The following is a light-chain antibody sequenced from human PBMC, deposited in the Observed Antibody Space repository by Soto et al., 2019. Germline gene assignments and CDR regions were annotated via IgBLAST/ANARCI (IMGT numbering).Light chain of an antibody. CDR2: GAS. CDR3: QQYGSSPRT. Sequence: EIVLTQSPGTLSLSPGERATLSCRASQSVSSSYLAWYQQQPGQAPRLLIYGASSRATVIPDRFSGSGSGTDFTLTISRLEPEDFAVYYCQQYGSSPRTFGQGTKVEIK. J-gene: IGKJ1*01. V-gene: IGKV3-20*01. CDR1: QSVSSSY.